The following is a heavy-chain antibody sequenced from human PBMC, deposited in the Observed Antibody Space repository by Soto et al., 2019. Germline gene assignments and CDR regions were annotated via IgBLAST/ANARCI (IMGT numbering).Heavy chain of an antibody. CDR1: GGTFSSYA. J-gene: IGHJ5*02. CDR3: ARAPLYYGDSPNWFDP. CDR2: IIPIFGTA. V-gene: IGHV1-69*05. D-gene: IGHD4-17*01. Sequence: QVQLVQSGAEVKKPGSSVKVSCKASGGTFSSYAISWVRQAPGQGLEWMGGIIPIFGTANYAQKFQGSVTITXXEXTXXAYMELSSLRSEATAVYYCARAPLYYGDSPNWFDPWGQGTLVTVSS.